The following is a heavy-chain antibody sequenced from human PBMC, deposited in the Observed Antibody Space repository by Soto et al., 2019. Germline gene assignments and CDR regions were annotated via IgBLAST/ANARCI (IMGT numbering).Heavy chain of an antibody. CDR3: ARRSYCGGDCLGAFDI. V-gene: IGHV1-69*13. Sequence: ASVKVSCKASGCTFSSYAISWVRQAPGQGLEWMGGIIPIFGTTNYAQKFQGRVTITADESTSTAYMELSSLRSEDTAVYYCARRSYCGGDCLGAFDIWGQGTMVTVSS. CDR1: GCTFSSYA. CDR2: IIPIFGTT. D-gene: IGHD2-21*02. J-gene: IGHJ3*02.